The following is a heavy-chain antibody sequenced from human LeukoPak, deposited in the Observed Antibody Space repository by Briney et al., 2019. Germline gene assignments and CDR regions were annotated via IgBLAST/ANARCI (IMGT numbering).Heavy chain of an antibody. CDR2: IKSKTDGGTT. Sequence: GGSLRLSCAASGFTFSNAWMNWVRQAPGKGLEWVGRIKSKTDGGTTDYTAPVKGRFTISRDGSKNMLYLQMNSLRAEDTAVYYCAKGYGMDVWGQGTTVTVSS. CDR1: GFTFSNAW. J-gene: IGHJ6*02. CDR3: AKGYGMDV. V-gene: IGHV3-15*07.